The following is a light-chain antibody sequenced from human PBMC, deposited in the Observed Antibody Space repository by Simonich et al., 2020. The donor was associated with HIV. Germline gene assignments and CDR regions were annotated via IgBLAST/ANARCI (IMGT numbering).Light chain of an antibody. Sequence: DIVMTQSPDSLAVSLGERATINCKSSQSFLYNSNNKNYLAWYQQKPGVAPKLLSDWASTRESGVPDRFSGSGSGTDFTLTISSLQAEDVAVYYCQQYYNTPQTFGQGTKVEIK. CDR1: QSFLYNSNNKNY. J-gene: IGKJ1*01. V-gene: IGKV4-1*01. CDR3: QQYYNTPQT. CDR2: WAS.